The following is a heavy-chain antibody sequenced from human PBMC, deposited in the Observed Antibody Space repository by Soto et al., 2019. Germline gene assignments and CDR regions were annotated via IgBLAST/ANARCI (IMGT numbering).Heavy chain of an antibody. CDR3: ARDNLAFQGAFDL. CDR2: ITGTSAFT. Sequence: PWWSLRLSCAASGVGFSVFQFNWVRQAPGGGLEWLSSITGTSAFTEYAESIEGRFTISRDNPNKLLFLHMDNLRPEDTAVYYCARDNLAFQGAFDLWGQGTLVTVSS. V-gene: IGHV3-21*01. CDR1: GVGFSVFQ. J-gene: IGHJ4*02. D-gene: IGHD3-16*01.